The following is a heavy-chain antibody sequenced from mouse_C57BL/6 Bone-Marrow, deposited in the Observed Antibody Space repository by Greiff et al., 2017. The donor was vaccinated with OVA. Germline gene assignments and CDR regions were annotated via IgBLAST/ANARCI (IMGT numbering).Heavy chain of an antibody. V-gene: IGHV1-82*01. CDR3: ARLRRGYYYAMDY. D-gene: IGHD2-12*01. CDR1: GYAFSSSW. J-gene: IGHJ4*01. CDR2: IYPGDGDT. Sequence: QVQLQQSGPELVKPGASVKISCKASGYAFSSSWMNWVKQRPGKGLEWIGRIYPGDGDTNYNGKFKGKATLTADKSSSTAYMQLSSLTSEDSAVDFCARLRRGYYYAMDYWGQGTSVTVSS.